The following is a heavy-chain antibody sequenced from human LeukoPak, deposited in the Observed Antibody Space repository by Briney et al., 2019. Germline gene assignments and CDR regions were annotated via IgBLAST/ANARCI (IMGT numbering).Heavy chain of an antibody. D-gene: IGHD2-2*03. Sequence: QSSETLSLTCTVSGGSISSGDYYWSWIRQPPGKGLEWIGYIYYSGSTYYNPSLKSRVTISVDTSKNQFSLKLSSVTAADTAVYYCARNLRDIVDIVVVPAAHFDYWGQGTLVTVSS. J-gene: IGHJ4*02. CDR1: GGSISSGDYY. V-gene: IGHV4-30-4*01. CDR3: ARNLRDIVDIVVVPAAHFDY. CDR2: IYYSGST.